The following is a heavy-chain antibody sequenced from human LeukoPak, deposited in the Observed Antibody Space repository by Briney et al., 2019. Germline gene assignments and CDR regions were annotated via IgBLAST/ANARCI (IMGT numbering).Heavy chain of an antibody. Sequence: GGSLRLSCAASRFSFSDYWMTWVRQAPGKGVKGVANINQDGSKRFYVDSVKGRFTISRDNARNSLYLQLDSLRAEDTAVYYCTRDPECSTSSCLDAFDIWGQGTTVTVSS. CDR3: TRDPECSTSSCLDAFDI. CDR1: RFSFSDYW. CDR2: INQDGSKR. J-gene: IGHJ3*02. D-gene: IGHD2-2*01. V-gene: IGHV3-7*01.